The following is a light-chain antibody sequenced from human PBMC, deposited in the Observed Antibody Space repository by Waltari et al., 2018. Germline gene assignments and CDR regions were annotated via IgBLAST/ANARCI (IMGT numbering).Light chain of an antibody. CDR2: GAS. J-gene: IGKJ1*01. CDR1: QSVSSSY. CDR3: QQYGSSPRT. V-gene: IGKV3-20*01. Sequence: EIVLTQPPGTLSLSPGERATPSCRASQSVSSSYLAWYQQKPGQAPRLLIYGASSRATGIPDRFSGSGSETDFTLTISRLEPEDFAVYYCQQYGSSPRTFGQGTKVEIK.